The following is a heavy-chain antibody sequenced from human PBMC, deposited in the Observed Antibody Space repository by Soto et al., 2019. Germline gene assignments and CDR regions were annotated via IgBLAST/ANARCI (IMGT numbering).Heavy chain of an antibody. CDR3: TRDAISMVRGTDNWFDP. CDR2: ISGNGIST. CDR1: GFTFNNYA. Sequence: EVQLLESGGGLIQPGGSLRLSCAASGFTFNNYAMSWVRQAPGKGLGWVSAISGNGISTYYADSVRGRFTVSRDNSENTLFLQMSILRADDTAVYYCTRDAISMVRGTDNWFDPWGQGTLVTVSS. J-gene: IGHJ5*02. D-gene: IGHD3-10*01. V-gene: IGHV3-23*01.